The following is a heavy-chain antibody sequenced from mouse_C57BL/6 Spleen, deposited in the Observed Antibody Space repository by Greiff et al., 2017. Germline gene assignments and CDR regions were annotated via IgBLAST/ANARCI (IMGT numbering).Heavy chain of an antibody. CDR2: ISGGGGNT. D-gene: IGHD1-1*01. Sequence: EVMLVESGGGLVKPGGSLKLSCAASGFTFSSYTMSWVRQTPEKRLEWVATISGGGGNTYYPDSVKGRFTISRDNAKNTLYLQMSSLRSEDTAVYYCARRGYYGSGHWYFDVWGTGTTVTVSS. V-gene: IGHV5-9*01. J-gene: IGHJ1*03. CDR3: ARRGYYGSGHWYFDV. CDR1: GFTFSSYT.